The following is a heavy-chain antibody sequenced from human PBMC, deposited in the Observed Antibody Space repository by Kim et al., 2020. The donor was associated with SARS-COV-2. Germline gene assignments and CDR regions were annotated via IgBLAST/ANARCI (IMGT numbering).Heavy chain of an antibody. CDR1: GYTFTSYY. CDR3: ARDSRLRGYSGYGKLHFDY. J-gene: IGHJ4*02. Sequence: ASVKVSCKASGYTFTSYYMHWVRQAPGQGLEWMGIINPSGGSTSYAQKFQGRVTMTRDTSTSTVYMELSSLRSEDTAVYYCARDSRLRGYSGYGKLHFDYWGQGTLVTVSS. CDR2: INPSGGST. D-gene: IGHD5-12*01. V-gene: IGHV1-46*01.